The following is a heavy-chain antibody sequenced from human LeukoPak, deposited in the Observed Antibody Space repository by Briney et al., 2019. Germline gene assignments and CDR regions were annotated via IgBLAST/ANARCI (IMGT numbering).Heavy chain of an antibody. Sequence: GGSLRLSCAASGFTFSSYAMSWVRQAPGKGLEWVSATSGSGDSTYYADSVKGRFTISRDNSKNTLYLQVNSLRAEDTGVYYCAKEPPYCGGDCYFLLDYWGQGTLVTVSS. V-gene: IGHV3-23*01. J-gene: IGHJ4*02. CDR2: TSGSGDST. CDR3: AKEPPYCGGDCYFLLDY. D-gene: IGHD2-21*02. CDR1: GFTFSSYA.